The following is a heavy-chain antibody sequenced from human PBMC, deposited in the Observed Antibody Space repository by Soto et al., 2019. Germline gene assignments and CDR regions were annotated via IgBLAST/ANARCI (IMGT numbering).Heavy chain of an antibody. CDR3: AKERRYSFDAFDI. V-gene: IGHV3-30*18. D-gene: IGHD5-12*01. J-gene: IGHJ3*02. CDR1: GFTFNFFG. Sequence: QEQLVESGGGVVQAGRSLRLSCAVSGFTFNFFGMHWVRQAPGKELEWVAVISYDGSEKYYADSVKGRFTMSRDNSKNMVYLEMSSLRPEDTSVYYCAKERRYSFDAFDIWGHGTMVTVSS. CDR2: ISYDGSEK.